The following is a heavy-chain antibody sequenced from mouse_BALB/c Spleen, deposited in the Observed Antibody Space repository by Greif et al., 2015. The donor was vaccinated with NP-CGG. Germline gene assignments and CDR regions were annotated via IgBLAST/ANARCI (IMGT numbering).Heavy chain of an antibody. CDR1: GYTFTSYY. D-gene: IGHD2-1*01. V-gene: IGHV1S81*02. Sequence: VQLVESGAELVKPGASVKLSCKASGYTFTSYYMYWVKQRPGQGLEWIGGINPSNGGTNFNEQFKSKATLTVDKSSSTAYMQLSSLTSEDSAVYYCTRLKDGNWFDYWGQGTTLTVSS. CDR2: INPSNGGT. J-gene: IGHJ2*01. CDR3: TRLKDGNWFDY.